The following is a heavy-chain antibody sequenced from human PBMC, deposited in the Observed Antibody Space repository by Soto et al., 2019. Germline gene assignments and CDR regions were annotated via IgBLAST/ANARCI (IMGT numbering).Heavy chain of an antibody. D-gene: IGHD2-2*01. CDR2: ISAYNGKT. V-gene: IGHV1-18*04. Sequence: ASVKVSCKASGYTFTSYGISWVRQAPGQGLEWMGWISAYNGKTNYAQKLQGRVTMTTDTSTSTAYMELRSLRSDDTAVYYCARDTPNPVVVPAAIFYYYHGMDVWGQGTTVTVSS. CDR3: ARDTPNPVVVPAAIFYYYHGMDV. J-gene: IGHJ6*02. CDR1: GYTFTSYG.